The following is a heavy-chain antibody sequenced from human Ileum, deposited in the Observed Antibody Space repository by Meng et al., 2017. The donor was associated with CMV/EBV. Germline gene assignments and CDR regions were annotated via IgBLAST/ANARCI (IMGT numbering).Heavy chain of an antibody. CDR1: GYTFTSYG. CDR2: ISAYNGNT. J-gene: IGHJ6*02. D-gene: IGHD6-19*01. CDR3: ARGSGWYDYYYGMDV. V-gene: IGHV1-18*01. Sequence: ASVMVSCKASGYTFTSYGISWVRQAPGQGLEWMGWISAYNGNTNYAQKLQGRVTMTTDTSTSTAYMELKSLRSDDTAVYYCARGSGWYDYYYGMDVWGQGTTVTVSS.